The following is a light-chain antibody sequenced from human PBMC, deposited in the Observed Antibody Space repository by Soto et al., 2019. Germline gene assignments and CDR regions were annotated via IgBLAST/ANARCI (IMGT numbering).Light chain of an antibody. J-gene: IGLJ2*01. Sequence: LTQPASVSGSPGQSITISCTGTSSDVGSYNLASWYQQHPGKAPKLMIYEGSKRPSGVSNRFSGSKSGNTASLTISGLQAEDEADYYCCSYAGSSTFVVFGGGTKLTVL. V-gene: IGLV2-23*03. CDR1: SSDVGSYNL. CDR3: CSYAGSSTFVV. CDR2: EGS.